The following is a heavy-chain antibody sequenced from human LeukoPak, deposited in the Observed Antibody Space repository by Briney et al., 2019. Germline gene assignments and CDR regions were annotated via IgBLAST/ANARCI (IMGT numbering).Heavy chain of an antibody. CDR3: AFYSGSYAEDAFDI. Sequence: GGSLRLSCAASRFTFSSYWMSWVRQAPGKGLEWVANIKQDGSEKYYVDSVKGRFTISRDNAKNSLYLQMNSLRAEDTAVYYCAFYSGSYAEDAFDIWGQGTMVTVSP. V-gene: IGHV3-7*01. CDR2: IKQDGSEK. J-gene: IGHJ3*02. CDR1: RFTFSSYW. D-gene: IGHD1-26*01.